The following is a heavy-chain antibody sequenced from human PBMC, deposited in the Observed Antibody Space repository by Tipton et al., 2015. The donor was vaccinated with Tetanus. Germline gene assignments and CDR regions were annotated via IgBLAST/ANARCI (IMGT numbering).Heavy chain of an antibody. CDR2: ISGTSNTQ. D-gene: IGHD3-10*01. Sequence: SLRLSCAASGFSFSDSYLSWIRQAPGKGLEWVSYISGTSNTQYSAESVKGRMTTSRDNAKRSLYLQMDNLRVEDTAIYYCGTLVRGVLLTRVIEFWGQGALVVVSS. V-gene: IGHV3-11*01. J-gene: IGHJ4*02. CDR1: GFSFSDSY. CDR3: GTLVRGVLLTRVIEF.